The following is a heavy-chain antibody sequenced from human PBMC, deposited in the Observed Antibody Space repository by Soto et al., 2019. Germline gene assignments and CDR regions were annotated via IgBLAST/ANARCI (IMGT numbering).Heavy chain of an antibody. V-gene: IGHV3-23*01. CDR2: ISVSDAFI. Sequence: GGSRRLSCAASGFNVGAFAVNWVRQAPGKGLEWVSGISVSDAFIYYADSVRGRFSISRDASENILYLQMNSLRVDDTALYYCAKDSNKYSSSLRGRYFDYWGQGIGVTVSS. CDR3: AKDSNKYSSSLRGRYFDY. D-gene: IGHD4-4*01. J-gene: IGHJ4*02. CDR1: GFNVGAFA.